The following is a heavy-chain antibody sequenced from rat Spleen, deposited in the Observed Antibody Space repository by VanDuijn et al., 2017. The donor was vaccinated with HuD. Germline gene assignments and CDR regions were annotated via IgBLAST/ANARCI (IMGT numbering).Heavy chain of an antibody. CDR3: AREAGIPFHYFDY. CDR1: GFTFSNYW. CDR2: INYDGSST. D-gene: IGHD1-4*01. V-gene: IGHV5-29*01. J-gene: IGHJ2*01. Sequence: EVQLVESGGGLVQPGRSLKLSCAASGFTFSNYWMTWIRQAPGKGLEWVASINYDGSSTYYRDSVKGRFTISRDNAKSTLYLQMDSLRSEDTATYYCAREAGIPFHYFDYWGQGVMVTVSS.